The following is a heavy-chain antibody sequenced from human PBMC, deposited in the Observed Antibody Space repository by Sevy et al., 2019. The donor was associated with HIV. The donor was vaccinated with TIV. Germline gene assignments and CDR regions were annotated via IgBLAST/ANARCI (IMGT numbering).Heavy chain of an antibody. Sequence: GGSLRLSCVASGFTFSSHAMNWVRQVPGKGLEWVSSIGTNGDGRYYADSVKGRFTISRDNSKSTRYLQMNSLRAEDTALYYCSKPIYFYDNSGYSGDYWGQGIRVTVSS. CDR2: IGTNGDGR. D-gene: IGHD3-22*01. CDR1: GFTFSSHA. V-gene: IGHV3-23*01. CDR3: SKPIYFYDNSGYSGDY. J-gene: IGHJ4*02.